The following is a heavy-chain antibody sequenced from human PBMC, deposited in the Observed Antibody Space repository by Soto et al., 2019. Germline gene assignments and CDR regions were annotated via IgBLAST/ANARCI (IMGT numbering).Heavy chain of an antibody. D-gene: IGHD1-20*01. CDR1: GYTFSTSG. CDR3: ARDTESNRYND. V-gene: IGHV1-18*01. Sequence: GASVKVSCKTSGYTFSTSGISWVRQAPGQGLEWVGWIRPDNGNTKSAQRLQGRVTVTTDTSASTAYMELRSLTSDDTAMYYCARDTESNRYNDWGQGTLVTVSS. CDR2: IRPDNGNT. J-gene: IGHJ1*01.